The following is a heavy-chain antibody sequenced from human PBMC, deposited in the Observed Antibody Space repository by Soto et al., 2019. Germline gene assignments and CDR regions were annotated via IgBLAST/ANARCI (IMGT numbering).Heavy chain of an antibody. D-gene: IGHD6-6*01. CDR1: GYTFTSYA. CDR3: ARDPLYSSPSVWFDP. V-gene: IGHV1-3*01. Sequence: ASVKVSCKASGYTFTSYAMHWVRQAPGQRLEWMGWINAGNGNTKYSQKFQGRVTITRDTSASTAYMELSSLRSEDTAVYYCARDPLYSSPSVWFDPWGQGTLVTVSS. J-gene: IGHJ5*02. CDR2: INAGNGNT.